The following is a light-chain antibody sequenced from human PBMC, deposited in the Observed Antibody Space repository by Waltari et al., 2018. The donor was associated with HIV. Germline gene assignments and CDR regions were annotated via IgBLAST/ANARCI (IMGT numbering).Light chain of an antibody. CDR2: QDT. J-gene: IGLJ1*01. CDR3: QAWDNKTGV. CDR1: KLGDKF. V-gene: IGLV3-1*01. Sequence: SYDLIQPPSVSVSPGQTARITCSGDKLGDKFASWYQQRAGQSPVLVIYQDTKRPSGIPERFSGSNCGNTATLTINGTQPMDEADYYCQAWDNKTGVFGPGTKVTVV.